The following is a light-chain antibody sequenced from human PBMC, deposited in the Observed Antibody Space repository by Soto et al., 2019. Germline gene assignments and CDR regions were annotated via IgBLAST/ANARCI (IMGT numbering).Light chain of an antibody. V-gene: IGLV2-11*01. CDR2: DVS. J-gene: IGLJ1*01. Sequence: QSVLTQPRSVSGSPGQSVTISCTGTSSDVGGYNYVSWYQQHPGKAPKLMIYDVSKWPSGVPDRFSGSKSGNTASLTISGLQAEDEADYYCCSYEGSYTSPYVFGAGTKLTVL. CDR1: SSDVGGYNY. CDR3: CSYEGSYTSPYV.